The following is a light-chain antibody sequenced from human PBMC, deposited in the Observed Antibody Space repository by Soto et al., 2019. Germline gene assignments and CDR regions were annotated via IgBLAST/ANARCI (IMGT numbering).Light chain of an antibody. CDR3: SAYTSSSTLL. CDR1: SSDVGHYNY. Sequence: QSVLTQPASVSGSPGQSITISCTGTSSDVGHYNYVSWYQQHPGKAPKLIIYEVNNRPSGVSNRFSGSRSGYTASLTLSGLQTEDEADYYCSAYTSSSTLLFGTGTKVTVL. CDR2: EVN. V-gene: IGLV2-14*03. J-gene: IGLJ1*01.